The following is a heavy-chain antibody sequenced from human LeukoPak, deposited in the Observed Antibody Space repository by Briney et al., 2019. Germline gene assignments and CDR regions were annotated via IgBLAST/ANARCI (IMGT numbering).Heavy chain of an antibody. CDR1: GFTFSSYT. D-gene: IGHD3-22*01. CDR2: ISGSGGST. Sequence: PGGSLRLSCAASGFTFSSYTMNWVRQAPGKGLEWVSAISGSGGSTYYADSVKGRFTISRDNSKNTLYLQMNSLRAEDTAVYYCAKDARGYYYDSSGYWGYFDYWGQGTLVTVSS. V-gene: IGHV3-23*01. J-gene: IGHJ4*02. CDR3: AKDARGYYYDSSGYWGYFDY.